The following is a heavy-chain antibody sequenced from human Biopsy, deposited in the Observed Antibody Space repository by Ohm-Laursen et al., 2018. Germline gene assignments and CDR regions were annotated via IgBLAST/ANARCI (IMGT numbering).Heavy chain of an antibody. CDR2: INHSGRT. CDR3: VRGVDYYDPYHYYALDV. D-gene: IGHD3-22*01. J-gene: IGHJ6*02. CDR1: GESFNGYY. V-gene: IGHV4-34*01. Sequence: SETLSLTCVVYGESFNGYYWSWLRQTPGKGLEWIGEINHSGRTNYNPSLKSRVTISVDTSKNQFSLKVRSVTAADTAVYYCVRGVDYYDPYHYYALDVWGQGTTVTVSS.